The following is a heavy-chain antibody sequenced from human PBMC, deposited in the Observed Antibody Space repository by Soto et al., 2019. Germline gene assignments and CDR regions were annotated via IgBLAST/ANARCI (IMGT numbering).Heavy chain of an antibody. D-gene: IGHD2-8*02. Sequence: QVQLVQSGAEVKKPGASVNISCQASGFTFSDTLINWVRQGPGQRLEWMGWINPANGNTRYSESFQGRVTISSLSSASTAYVALSALTSEETAVYYCARDILSVGPRANDAFDVWGQGTLITVSS. CDR3: ARDILSVGPRANDAFDV. CDR2: INPANGNT. V-gene: IGHV1-3*01. CDR1: GFTFSDTL. J-gene: IGHJ3*01.